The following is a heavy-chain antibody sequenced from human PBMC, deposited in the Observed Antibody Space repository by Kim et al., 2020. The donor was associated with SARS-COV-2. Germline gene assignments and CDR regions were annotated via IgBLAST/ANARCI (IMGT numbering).Heavy chain of an antibody. J-gene: IGHJ4*02. V-gene: IGHV4-59*08. CDR1: GGSISSYY. CDR3: ARLPYSSFFDC. D-gene: IGHD6-6*01. CDR2: IYYSGST. Sequence: SETLSLTCTVSGGSISSYYWSWIRQPPGKGLEWIGYIYYSGSTNYNPSLKSRVTISVDTSKNQFSLKLSSVTAADTAVYYCARLPYSSFFDCWGQGTLVTVSS.